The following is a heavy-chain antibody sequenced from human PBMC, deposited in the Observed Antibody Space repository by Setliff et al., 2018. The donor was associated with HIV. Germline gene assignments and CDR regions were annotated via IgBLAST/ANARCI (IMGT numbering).Heavy chain of an antibody. CDR1: GGSISSYY. Sequence: SETLSLTCTVSGGSISSYYWSWIRQPPGKGLEWIGTIYYSGSTYYNPSLKSRVTISVDTSKNQFSLKLSSVTAADTTVYYCARHSGLGGYYSPFDYWGPGTLVTVSS. CDR2: IYYSGST. CDR3: ARHSGLGGYYSPFDY. V-gene: IGHV4-59*04. D-gene: IGHD3-22*01. J-gene: IGHJ4*02.